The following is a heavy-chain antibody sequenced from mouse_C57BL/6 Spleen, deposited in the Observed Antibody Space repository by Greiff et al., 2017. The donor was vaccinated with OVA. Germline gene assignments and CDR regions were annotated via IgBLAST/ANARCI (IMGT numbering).Heavy chain of an antibody. D-gene: IGHD1-1*01. CDR3: ARGGGSSYGDY. Sequence: LQQSGAELVRPGTSVKLSCKASGYTFTSYWMHWVKQRPGQGLEWIGVIDPSDTYTNYNQEFKGKATLTVDTSSSTAYMQLSSLTSEDSAVYYCARGGGSSYGDYWGQGTTLTVSS. CDR2: IDPSDTYT. CDR1: GYTFTSYW. J-gene: IGHJ2*01. V-gene: IGHV1-59*01.